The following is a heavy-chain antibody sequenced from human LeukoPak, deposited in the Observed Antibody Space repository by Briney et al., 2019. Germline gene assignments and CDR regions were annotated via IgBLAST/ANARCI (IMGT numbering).Heavy chain of an antibody. CDR1: RYSISSGYY. V-gene: IGHV4-38-2*01. Sequence: SETLSLTCDVSRYSISSGYYWGWIRQSPGKGLEWVASIYQSGRTFYNPSLQSRVTISVDTSKNQFSVKLTSVTAADTALYYCATVGGYNYGYLKYWGQGILVTVSP. D-gene: IGHD5-18*01. CDR2: IYQSGRT. J-gene: IGHJ4*02. CDR3: ATVGGYNYGYLKY.